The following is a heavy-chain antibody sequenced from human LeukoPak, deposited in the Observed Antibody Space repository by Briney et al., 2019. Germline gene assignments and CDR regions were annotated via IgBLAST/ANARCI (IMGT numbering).Heavy chain of an antibody. V-gene: IGHV4-39*07. CDR3: ARVAHGDIVVVPAAFPDR. J-gene: IGHJ4*02. Sequence: KTSETLSLTCTVSGGSISSSSYYWGWIRQPPGKGLEWIGSIYYSGSTYYNPSLKSRVTTSVDTSKNQFSLKLSSVTAADTAVYYCARVAHGDIVVVPAAFPDRWGQGTLVTVSS. CDR1: GGSISSSSYY. D-gene: IGHD2-2*01. CDR2: IYYSGST.